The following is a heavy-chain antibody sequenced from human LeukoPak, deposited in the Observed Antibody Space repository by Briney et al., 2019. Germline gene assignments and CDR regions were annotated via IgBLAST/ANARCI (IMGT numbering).Heavy chain of an antibody. CDR2: IKQDGSEK. D-gene: IGHD3-16*01. CDR1: GFTFSTYW. CDR3: ARGWGWFGP. J-gene: IGHJ5*02. Sequence: WGSLRLSCAASGFTFSTYWMSRVRQTSGKGLEWVANIKQDGSEKYYVDSVKGRFTISRDNAKNSLYLQMNSLTAEDTAVYYCARGWGWFGPWGQGTLVTVSS. V-gene: IGHV3-7*01.